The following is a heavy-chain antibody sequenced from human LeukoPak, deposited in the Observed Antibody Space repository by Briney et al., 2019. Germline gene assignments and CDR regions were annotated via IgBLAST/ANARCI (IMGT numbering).Heavy chain of an antibody. CDR2: INPNSGGT. CDR1: GYTFTGYY. D-gene: IGHD3-22*01. CDR3: ARLGGYYDPPDY. V-gene: IGHV1-2*02. J-gene: IGHJ4*02. Sequence: GASVKVSCKASGYTFTGYYIHWVRQGPGQGLEWMGWINPNSGGTNYAQKFQGRVTMTRDTSISTAYMELTRLTSDDTAVYYCARLGGYYDPPDYWGQGTLVTVSS.